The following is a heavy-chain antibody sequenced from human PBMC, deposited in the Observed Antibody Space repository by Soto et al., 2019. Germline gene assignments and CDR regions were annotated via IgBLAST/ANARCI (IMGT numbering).Heavy chain of an antibody. CDR1: GGSISSSSYY. D-gene: IGHD1-1*01. CDR3: ARHRMAPYNRGVDY. V-gene: IGHV4-39*01. Sequence: QLQLQESGPGLVKPSETLSLTCTVSGGSISSSSYYWGWIRQPPGKGLEWFGSIYYSGSTYYNPSLKSRVTISVDTSKNQFSLKLSSVTAADTAVYYCARHRMAPYNRGVDYWGQGTLVTVSS. CDR2: IYYSGST. J-gene: IGHJ4*02.